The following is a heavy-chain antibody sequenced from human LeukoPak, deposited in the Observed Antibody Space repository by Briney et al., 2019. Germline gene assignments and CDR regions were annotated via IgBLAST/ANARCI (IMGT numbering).Heavy chain of an antibody. Sequence: GGSLRLSCEVSGFTFDDHAINWVRQAPGKGLEWVTNINWNGGSTGYGDSVKGRFTISRDNTKNSVFLQMHSLRGDDTALYYCARDMLLEDAFDIWGQGTMVIVSS. CDR3: ARDMLLEDAFDI. D-gene: IGHD3-10*02. J-gene: IGHJ3*02. CDR1: GFTFDDHA. CDR2: INWNGGST. V-gene: IGHV3-20*04.